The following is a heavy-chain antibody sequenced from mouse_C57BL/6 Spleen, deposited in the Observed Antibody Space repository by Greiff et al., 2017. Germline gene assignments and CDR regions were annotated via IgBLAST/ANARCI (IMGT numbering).Heavy chain of an antibody. CDR2: IWSGGST. D-gene: IGHD2-4*01. CDR1: GFSLTSYG. CDR3: ARNYDYDGPFDY. J-gene: IGHJ2*01. V-gene: IGHV2-2*01. Sequence: VQLVESGPGLVQPSQSLSITCTVSGFSLTSYGVHWVCQSPGKGLEWLGVIWSGGSTDYNAAFISRLSISKDNSKSQVFFKMNSLQADATAIYYCARNYDYDGPFDYWGQGTTLTVSS.